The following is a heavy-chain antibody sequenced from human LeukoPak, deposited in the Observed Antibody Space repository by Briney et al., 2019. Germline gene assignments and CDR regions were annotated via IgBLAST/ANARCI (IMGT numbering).Heavy chain of an antibody. Sequence: PSETLSLTCAVYGGSFSGYYWSWLRQPPGKGLERIGEINHSGSTNYNPSLTSRVTISVDMSKNQFSLTLSSVTAADTAVYYCAGEPFLLATISAHDAFDIWGQGTMVTVSS. CDR2: INHSGST. J-gene: IGHJ3*02. D-gene: IGHD5-12*01. V-gene: IGHV4-34*01. CDR3: AGEPFLLATISAHDAFDI. CDR1: GGSFSGYY.